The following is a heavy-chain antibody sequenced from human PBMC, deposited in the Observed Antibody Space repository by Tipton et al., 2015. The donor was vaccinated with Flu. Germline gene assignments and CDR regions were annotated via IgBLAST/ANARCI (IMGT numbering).Heavy chain of an antibody. J-gene: IGHJ5*02. D-gene: IGHD4-11*01. CDR1: GDSVRSSYYY. CDR2: NYHSGKT. V-gene: IGHV4-38-2*01. Sequence: TLSLTCGVSGDSVRSSYYYWGWIRPPPGKGLGWIGNNYHSGKTYLNPPLKSRITISIDTAKNQFSLKLSSVTAADTAVYYCARQDYSNYVSGPQNWFDPWGQGALVT. CDR3: ARQDYSNYVSGPQNWFDP.